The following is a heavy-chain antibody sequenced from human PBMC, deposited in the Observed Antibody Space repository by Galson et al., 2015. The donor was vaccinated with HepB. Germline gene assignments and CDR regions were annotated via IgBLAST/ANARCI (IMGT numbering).Heavy chain of an antibody. D-gene: IGHD1-14*01. CDR2: IYYSGST. J-gene: IGHJ5*02. V-gene: IGHV4-31*03. CDR1: GGSISSGGYY. CDR3: ARDRGTTQGRWFDP. Sequence: TLSLTCTVSGGSISSGGYYWSWIRQHPGKGLEWIGYIYYSGSTYYNPSLKSRVTISVDTSKNQFSLKLSSVTAADTAVYYCARDRGTTQGRWFDPWGQGTLVTVSS.